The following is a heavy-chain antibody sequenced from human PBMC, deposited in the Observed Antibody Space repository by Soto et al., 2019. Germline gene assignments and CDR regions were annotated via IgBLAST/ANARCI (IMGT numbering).Heavy chain of an antibody. CDR3: ATYKGVVLGFGGGWFDP. V-gene: IGHV1-24*01. Sequence: QVQLVQSGAEVKKPGASVKVSCKVSGYTLTELSMHWVRQAPGKGLEWMGGFDPEDGETIYAQKFQGRVTMTEDTSTDTAYRELSSLRSEDTAVYDCATYKGVVLGFGGGWFDPWDQATLVTVSS. CDR2: FDPEDGET. D-gene: IGHD3-10*01. J-gene: IGHJ5*02. CDR1: GYTLTELS.